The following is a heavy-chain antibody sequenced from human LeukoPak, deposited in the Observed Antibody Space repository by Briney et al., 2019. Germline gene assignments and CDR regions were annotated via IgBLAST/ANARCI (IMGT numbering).Heavy chain of an antibody. V-gene: IGHV3-23*01. CDR2: ISGSGGST. Sequence: GGSLRLSCAASGFTFSSYAMSWVRQAPGKGLEGVSAISGSGGSTYYADSVKGRFTISRDNSKNTLYLQMNSLRAEDTAVYYCAKDGIMVVAATPVDYWGQGTLVTVSS. D-gene: IGHD2-15*01. CDR1: GFTFSSYA. J-gene: IGHJ4*02. CDR3: AKDGIMVVAATPVDY.